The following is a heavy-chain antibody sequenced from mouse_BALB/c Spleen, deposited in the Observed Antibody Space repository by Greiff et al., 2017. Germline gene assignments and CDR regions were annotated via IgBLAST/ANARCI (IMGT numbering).Heavy chain of an antibody. V-gene: IGHV5-6-3*01. J-gene: IGHJ4*01. CDR2: INSNGGST. Sequence: VQLKQSGGGLVQPGGSLKLSCAASGFTFSSYGMSWVRQTPDKRLELVATINSNGGSTYYPDSVKGRFTISRDNAKNTLYLQMSSLKSEDTAMYYCARDGPYYAMDYWGQGTSVTVSS. CDR3: ARDGPYYAMDY. CDR1: GFTFSSYG.